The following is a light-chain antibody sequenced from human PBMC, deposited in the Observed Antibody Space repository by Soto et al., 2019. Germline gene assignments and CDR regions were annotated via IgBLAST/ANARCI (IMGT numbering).Light chain of an antibody. V-gene: IGLV1-44*01. CDR3: AAWDDSLNGLV. Sequence: QSVLTQPHSASGTPGQRVTISCSGSSSNIGSNTVNWYQQLPGTAPKLLIYSNNQRPSGVPDRFSGSKSGTSASLAISGRQSEDEADYYCAAWDDSLNGLVFGGGTKLTVL. J-gene: IGLJ2*01. CDR2: SNN. CDR1: SSNIGSNT.